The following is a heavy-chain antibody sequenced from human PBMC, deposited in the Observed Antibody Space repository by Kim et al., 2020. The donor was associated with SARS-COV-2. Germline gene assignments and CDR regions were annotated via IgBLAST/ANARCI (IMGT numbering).Heavy chain of an antibody. Sequence: SETLSLTCTVSGGSISSSSYYWGWIRQPPGKGLEWIGSIYYSGSTYYNPSLKSRVTISVDTSKNQFSLKLSSVTAADTAVYYCARIIPLAGTAFFAYWYFDLWGRGTLVTVSS. CDR3: ARIIPLAGTAFFAYWYFDL. CDR1: GGSISSSSYY. D-gene: IGHD1-7*01. J-gene: IGHJ2*01. CDR2: IYYSGST. V-gene: IGHV4-39*01.